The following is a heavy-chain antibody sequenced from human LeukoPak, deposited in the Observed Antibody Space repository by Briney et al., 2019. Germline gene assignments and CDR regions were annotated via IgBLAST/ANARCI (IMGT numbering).Heavy chain of an antibody. CDR2: INPSGGST. D-gene: IGHD3-22*01. CDR3: ARGGNYYDSSGYYPAYYFDY. Sequence: ASVKVSCKASGYTFTSYYMHWVRQAPGQGLEWMGIINPSGGSTSYAQKFQGRVTMTRDTSTSTVYMELSSLRSEDTAVYYCARGGNYYDSSGYYPAYYFDYWGQGTLVTVSS. CDR1: GYTFTSYY. V-gene: IGHV1-46*01. J-gene: IGHJ4*02.